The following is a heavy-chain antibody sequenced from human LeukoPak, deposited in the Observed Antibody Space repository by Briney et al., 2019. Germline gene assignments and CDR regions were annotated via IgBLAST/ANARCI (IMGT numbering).Heavy chain of an antibody. Sequence: GRSLRLSCAASGFTFSSYGMHWVRQAPGKGLEWVAVIWYDGSNKYYADSVKGRFTISRDNSTNTLYLQMNSLKAEDTAVYYCAKDRSRDRGYSYGYLDYWGQGTLVTVSS. CDR1: GFTFSSYG. J-gene: IGHJ4*02. D-gene: IGHD5-18*01. V-gene: IGHV3-33*06. CDR3: AKDRSRDRGYSYGYLDY. CDR2: IWYDGSNK.